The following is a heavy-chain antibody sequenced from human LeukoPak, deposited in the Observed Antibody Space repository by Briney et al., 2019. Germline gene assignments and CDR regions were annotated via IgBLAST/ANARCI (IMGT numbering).Heavy chain of an antibody. CDR1: GFTVSSKY. V-gene: IGHV3-66*01. Sequence: PGVSVRLSCAASGFTVSSKYMSWVRQARVGGRECLSVLCSGGDNYYADSGKGRFTISRDNSKNTVYLQMNSLRAADTAVYYCARGNSGYSSAWGRDFDCWGQGTLVTVSS. D-gene: IGHD6-19*01. CDR3: ARGNSGYSSAWGRDFDC. CDR2: LCSGGDN. J-gene: IGHJ4*02.